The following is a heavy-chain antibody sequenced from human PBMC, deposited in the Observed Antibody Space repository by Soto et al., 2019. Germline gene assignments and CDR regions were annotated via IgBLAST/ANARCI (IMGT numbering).Heavy chain of an antibody. V-gene: IGHV3-23*01. D-gene: IGHD3-3*01. CDR1: GYTFSDYY. J-gene: IGHJ3*02. CDR2: ISGSGGST. Sequence: GGSLRLSCAASGYTFSDYYMSWIRQAPGKGLEWISDISGSGGSTYYADSVKGRFTISRDNSKNTLYLQMNSLRAEDTAVYYCAKGAPLYDFWSGYYTEGAFDIWGQGTMVTVSS. CDR3: AKGAPLYDFWSGYYTEGAFDI.